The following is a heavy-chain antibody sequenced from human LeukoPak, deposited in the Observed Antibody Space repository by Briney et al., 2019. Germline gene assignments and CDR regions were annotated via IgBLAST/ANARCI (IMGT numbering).Heavy chain of an antibody. J-gene: IGHJ3*02. D-gene: IGHD2-2*01. Sequence: ASVKVSCKASGYTFTSYGISWVRQAPGQGLEWMGWISAYNGNTNYAQKLQGRVTMTTDTSTSTAYMELRSLRSDDAAVYYCARGGCSSTSCYPHRDAFDIWGQGTMVTVSS. CDR3: ARGGCSSTSCYPHRDAFDI. CDR2: ISAYNGNT. CDR1: GYTFTSYG. V-gene: IGHV1-18*01.